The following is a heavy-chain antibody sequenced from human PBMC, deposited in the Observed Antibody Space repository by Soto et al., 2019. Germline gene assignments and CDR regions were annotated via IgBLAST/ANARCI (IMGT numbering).Heavy chain of an antibody. J-gene: IGHJ6*02. CDR2: ISSSSSYI. CDR1: GFTFSSYS. D-gene: IGHD3-16*01. V-gene: IGHV3-21*01. Sequence: GGSLRLSCAASGFTFSSYSMNWVRQAPGKGLEWVSSISSSSSYIYYADSVKGRFTISRDNAKNSLYLQMNSLRAEDTAVYYCARDRDGNWNQIGLGYYYGMDVWGQGTTVTVSS. CDR3: ARDRDGNWNQIGLGYYYGMDV.